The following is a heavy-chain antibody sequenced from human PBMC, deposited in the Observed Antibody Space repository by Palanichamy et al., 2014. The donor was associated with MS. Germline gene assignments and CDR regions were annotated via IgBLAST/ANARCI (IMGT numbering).Heavy chain of an antibody. J-gene: IGHJ6*02. V-gene: IGHV3-23*01. CDR2: ISGSGGST. CDR1: GFTFSSYA. CDR3: AKCKDIGYGDSRLYYYYGMDV. Sequence: EVQLLESGGGLVQPGGSLRLSCAASGFTFSSYAMSWVRQAPGKGLEWVSAISGSGGSTYYADSVKGRFTISRDNSKNTLYLQMNSLRAEDTAVYYCAKCKDIGYGDSRLYYYYGMDVWGQGTTVTVPS. D-gene: IGHD4-17*01.